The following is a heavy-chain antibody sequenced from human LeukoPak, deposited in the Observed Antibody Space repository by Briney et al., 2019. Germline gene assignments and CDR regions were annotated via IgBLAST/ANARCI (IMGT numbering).Heavy chain of an antibody. D-gene: IGHD5-12*01. CDR2: MNPNNGNT. Sequence: GASVKVSCKSSGYTFTNYDINWVRQATGQGLEWMGWMNPNNGNTGYAQKFQDRVSFTRNTSISTAYLDLISLRSADTAIYYCARGQFVARDTAFDIWGQGTMVTVSS. CDR1: GYTFTNYD. J-gene: IGHJ3*02. CDR3: ARGQFVARDTAFDI. V-gene: IGHV1-8*03.